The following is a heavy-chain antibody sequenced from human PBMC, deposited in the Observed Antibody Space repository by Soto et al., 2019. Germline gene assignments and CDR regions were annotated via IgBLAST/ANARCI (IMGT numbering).Heavy chain of an antibody. V-gene: IGHV1-69*09. J-gene: IGHJ4*01. D-gene: IGHD2-8*01. CDR1: GGTFGRHV. CDR2: INPLSGIP. CDR3: PTPACAATWCSPSHDLDH. Sequence: QVQLVQSGAEVKKPESSVKVSCKTSGGTFGRHVISWVRQAPGQGPEWMGKINPLSGIPNYAQKFQDRVTFTADSDSSSAYMELSSLRSDDTAVYYCPTPACAATWCSPSHDLDHWGQGTLVTVSS.